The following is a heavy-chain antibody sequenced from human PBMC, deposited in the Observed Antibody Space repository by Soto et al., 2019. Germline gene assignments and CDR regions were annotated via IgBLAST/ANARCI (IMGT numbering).Heavy chain of an antibody. Sequence: QVQLVQSGAEVKRPGSSVKVSCKASCDTFNFYSINWVRQAPGLGLEWMGRVNPILSMSNYAQRFQGRVTMTADKSTSTAYMELRGLRSEDTAIYYCATSYGSGYRAFDFWGQGALVTVSS. CDR1: CDTFNFYS. D-gene: IGHD3-10*01. J-gene: IGHJ4*02. CDR2: VNPILSMS. V-gene: IGHV1-69*04. CDR3: ATSYGSGYRAFDF.